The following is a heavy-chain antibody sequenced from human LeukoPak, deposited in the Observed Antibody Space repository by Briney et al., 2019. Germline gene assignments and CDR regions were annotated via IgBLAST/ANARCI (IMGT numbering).Heavy chain of an antibody. CDR3: ARSFRGYSQGYYYYAMDV. D-gene: IGHD5-18*01. CDR2: MYHSGST. V-gene: IGHV4-59*01. CDR1: GGSISSYF. J-gene: IGHJ6*02. Sequence: PSETLSLTCTVSGGSISSYFWSWIRQSPGKGLEWMGLMYHSGSTNYNPSLKSRVIMSQDTSTNQFSLQVNSVTAADSAVYYCARSFRGYSQGYYYYAMDVWGQGTTVTVFS.